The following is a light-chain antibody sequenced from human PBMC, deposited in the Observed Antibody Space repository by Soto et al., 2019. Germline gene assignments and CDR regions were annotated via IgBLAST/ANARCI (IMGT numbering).Light chain of an antibody. CDR3: QQSYSTLFT. J-gene: IGKJ3*01. Sequence: DIQMTQSPSSLSASVGDRVTITGRPGKTIIGYLNWYQQKPGRAPNLLIYAASSLHTGVPSRFSASGSGTEFTLTISSLQPEDSATYYCQQSYSTLFTFGPGTRVEIK. CDR1: KTIIGY. CDR2: AAS. V-gene: IGKV1-39*01.